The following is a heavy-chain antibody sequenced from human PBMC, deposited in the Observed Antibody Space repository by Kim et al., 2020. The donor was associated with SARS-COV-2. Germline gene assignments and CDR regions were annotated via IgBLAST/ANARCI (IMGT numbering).Heavy chain of an antibody. Sequence: STSYAQKFQGRVTMNRDTSTSTVYMGLSSLRSEDTAVYYCARGGQKSDYWGQGTLVTVSS. CDR3: ARGGQKSDY. CDR2: ST. J-gene: IGHJ4*02. D-gene: IGHD3-16*01. V-gene: IGHV1-46*01.